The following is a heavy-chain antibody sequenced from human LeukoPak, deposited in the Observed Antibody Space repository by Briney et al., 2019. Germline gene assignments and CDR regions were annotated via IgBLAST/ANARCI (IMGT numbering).Heavy chain of an antibody. CDR2: ISGSGGST. V-gene: IGHV3-23*01. J-gene: IGHJ6*03. CDR1: GFTFSSYA. CDR3: AKRSWEVTTIVVALPDYYYYMDV. Sequence: PGGSLRLSCAASGFTFSSYAMSWVRQAPGKGLEWVSAISGSGGSTYYADSVKGRFTISRDNSKNTLYLQMNSLRAEDTAVYYCAKRSWEVTTIVVALPDYYYYMDVWGKGTTVTVSS. D-gene: IGHD3-22*01.